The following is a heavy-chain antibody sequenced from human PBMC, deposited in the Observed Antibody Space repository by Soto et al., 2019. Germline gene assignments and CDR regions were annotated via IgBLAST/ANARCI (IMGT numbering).Heavy chain of an antibody. V-gene: IGHV1-2*02. Sequence: QLHLVQSGAVVKKPGASVTVSCSASGYPVTAYYMHWVRQAPGRGLEWMGGINPATGAAKYTQTFQGRATITRDTSTSTVFMELSGLTSGDTAVFYGAGGGGVGVAGSAAFDMWGQGTLVTVSS. CDR2: INPATGAA. J-gene: IGHJ3*02. CDR3: AGGGGVGVAGSAAFDM. CDR1: GYPVTAYY. D-gene: IGHD3-3*01.